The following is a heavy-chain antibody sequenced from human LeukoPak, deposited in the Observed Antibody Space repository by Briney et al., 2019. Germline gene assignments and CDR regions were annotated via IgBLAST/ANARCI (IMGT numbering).Heavy chain of an antibody. CDR1: GFTFSSYG. D-gene: IGHD5-18*01. V-gene: IGHV3-66*01. J-gene: IGHJ5*02. Sequence: GGSLRLSCAASGFTFSSYGMSWVRQAPGKGLEWVSVIYSGGSTYYADSVKGRFTISRDNSKNTLYLQMNSLRAEDTAVYYCARDAGYSYGGVDPWGQGTLVTVSS. CDR2: IYSGGST. CDR3: ARDAGYSYGGVDP.